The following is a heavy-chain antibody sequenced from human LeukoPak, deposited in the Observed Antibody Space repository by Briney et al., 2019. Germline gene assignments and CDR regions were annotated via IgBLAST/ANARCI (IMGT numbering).Heavy chain of an antibody. CDR2: ISYDGSNK. Sequence: GGSLRLSCAASGFTFSSYGMHWVRQAPGKGLEWVAVISYDGSNKYYADSVKGRFTISRDNSKNTLYLHMNSLRAEDTAVYYCAKDRTRRWLRIVDYWGQGTLVTVSS. CDR3: AKDRTRRWLRIVDY. V-gene: IGHV3-30*18. CDR1: GFTFSSYG. D-gene: IGHD5-24*01. J-gene: IGHJ4*02.